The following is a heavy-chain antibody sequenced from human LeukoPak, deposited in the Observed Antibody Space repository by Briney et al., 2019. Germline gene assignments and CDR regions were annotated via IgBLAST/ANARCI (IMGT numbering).Heavy chain of an antibody. D-gene: IGHD4-11*01. CDR3: ARGIQYYFDY. Sequence: TETLSLTCTVSGGSIRSYYWSRIRQPAGKGLEWIGRIYTSGSTNYNPSLKSRVTMSVDTSKNQFSLKLSSVTAADTAVYYCARGIQYYFDYWGQGTLVTVSS. CDR2: IYTSGST. J-gene: IGHJ4*02. V-gene: IGHV4-4*07. CDR1: GGSIRSYY.